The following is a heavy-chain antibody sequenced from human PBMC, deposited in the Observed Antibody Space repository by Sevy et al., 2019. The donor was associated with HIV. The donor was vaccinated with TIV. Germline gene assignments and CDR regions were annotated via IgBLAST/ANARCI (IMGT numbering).Heavy chain of an antibody. CDR1: GFTFSDYY. Sequence: GGSLRLSCAASGFTFSDYYMSWIRQAPGKGLEWVSFISSSGNTRYHADSVKGRFTISRDNAKNSLFLQMNSLRAEDTAVYYCARDRGGDDGNSWDFDYWGQGTLVTVSS. J-gene: IGHJ4*02. CDR2: ISSSGNTR. V-gene: IGHV3-11*01. CDR3: ARDRGGDDGNSWDFDY. D-gene: IGHD5-12*01.